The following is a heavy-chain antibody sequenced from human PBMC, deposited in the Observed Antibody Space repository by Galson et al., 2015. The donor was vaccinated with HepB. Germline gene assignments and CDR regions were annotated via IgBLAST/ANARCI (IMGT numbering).Heavy chain of an antibody. D-gene: IGHD3-22*01. CDR3: ARRVRAYYYASSGYYYDY. Sequence: QSGAEVKKPGDSLKISCIGSGYNFTIYWIAWVRQMPGKGLEWMGIIYPGDSETRYSPSFRGQVSISVDKSVSTAYLQWISLKASDTAIYYCARRVRAYYYASSGYYYDYWGQGTLVTVSS. CDR2: IYPGDSET. J-gene: IGHJ4*02. V-gene: IGHV5-51*01. CDR1: GYNFTIYW.